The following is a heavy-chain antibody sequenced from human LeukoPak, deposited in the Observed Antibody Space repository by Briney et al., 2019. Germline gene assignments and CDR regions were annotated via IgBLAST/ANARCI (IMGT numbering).Heavy chain of an antibody. V-gene: IGHV1-8*01. J-gene: IGHJ5*02. Sequence: ASVKVSCKASGYTFTSYDINWVRQATGQGLEWMGWMSPNSGNTGYAQKFQGRVTMTRNTSISTAYMELSSLRSEDTAVYYCARDRGYCSGGSCYEEDWFDPWGQGTLVTVSS. D-gene: IGHD2-15*01. CDR2: MSPNSGNT. CDR1: GYTFTSYD. CDR3: ARDRGYCSGGSCYEEDWFDP.